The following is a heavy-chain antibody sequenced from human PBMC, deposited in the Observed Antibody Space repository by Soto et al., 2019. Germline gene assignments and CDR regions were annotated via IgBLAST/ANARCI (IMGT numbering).Heavy chain of an antibody. Sequence: VQLAQSGAEVKKPGASVKVSCQASGYRLTKYDIHWVRQAPGKRLEWMGWVNAGNENTKSSQKFQGRVSITWDTAASTVYMELSSLRSEDTAVYFCATQSPDYANRDFDYWGQGTLVTVSS. CDR1: GYRLTKYD. CDR3: ATQSPDYANRDFDY. V-gene: IGHV1-3*01. CDR2: VNAGNENT. D-gene: IGHD4-17*01. J-gene: IGHJ4*02.